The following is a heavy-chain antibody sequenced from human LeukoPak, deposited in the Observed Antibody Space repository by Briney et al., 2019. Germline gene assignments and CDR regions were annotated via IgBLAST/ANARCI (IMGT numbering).Heavy chain of an antibody. CDR1: GFTFDDYV. D-gene: IGHD2-21*01. V-gene: IGHV3-43*02. CDR3: ARGFPGDPPAFDY. CDR2: IRGDGVTT. Sequence: GGSLRLSCAASGFTFDDYVMHWVRQAPGGGLEWVSLIRGDGVTTYYADSMRGRLTISRDNSENSLYLQMHSLRIEDTALYYCARGFPGDPPAFDYWGQGTLVTVSS. J-gene: IGHJ4*02.